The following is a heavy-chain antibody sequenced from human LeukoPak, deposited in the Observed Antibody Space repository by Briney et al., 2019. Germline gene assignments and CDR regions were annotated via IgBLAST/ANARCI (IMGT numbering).Heavy chain of an antibody. D-gene: IGHD7-27*01. Sequence: GGSLRLSCAASGFTFSSYAMSWVRQAPGKGLEWVSYISSSSSTIYYADSVKGRFTISRDNAKNSLYLQMNSLRAEDTAVYYCAREAWGFDYWGQGTLVTVSS. CDR2: ISSSSSTI. V-gene: IGHV3-48*01. CDR3: AREAWGFDY. CDR1: GFTFSSYA. J-gene: IGHJ4*02.